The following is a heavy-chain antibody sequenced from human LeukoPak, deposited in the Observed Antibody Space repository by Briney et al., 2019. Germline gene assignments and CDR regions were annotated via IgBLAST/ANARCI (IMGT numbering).Heavy chain of an antibody. D-gene: IGHD5-18*01. Sequence: PSETLSLTCTVSGDSISSGSYYWSWIRQPAGKGLEWIGRIYTSGSTNYNPSLKSRVTISVDTSKNQFSLKLSSVTAADTAVYYCARVGYSYGILAWDYFDYWGQGALVTVSS. J-gene: IGHJ4*02. V-gene: IGHV4-61*02. CDR1: GDSISSGSYY. CDR2: IYTSGST. CDR3: ARVGYSYGILAWDYFDY.